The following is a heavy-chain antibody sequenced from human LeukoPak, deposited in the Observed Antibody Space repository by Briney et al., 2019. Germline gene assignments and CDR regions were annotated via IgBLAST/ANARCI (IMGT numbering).Heavy chain of an antibody. Sequence: ASVKVSCKASGYTFSSYNIHWVRQAPGQGLEWMGIINPTGGSTGYAQKFQGRVTMTRDTSTSTVYMEMSNLRSQYTAEYYCARDIAGGWNYFDYWGQGTLVTVSS. V-gene: IGHV1-46*01. D-gene: IGHD1-14*01. CDR2: INPTGGST. J-gene: IGHJ4*02. CDR1: GYTFSSYN. CDR3: ARDIAGGWNYFDY.